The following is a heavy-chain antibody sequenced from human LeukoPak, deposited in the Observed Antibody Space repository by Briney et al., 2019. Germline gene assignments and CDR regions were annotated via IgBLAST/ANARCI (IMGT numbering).Heavy chain of an antibody. CDR3: ATEWELRLDYYYGMDV. D-gene: IGHD1-26*01. CDR1: RYTLTELS. CDR2: FDPEDGET. V-gene: IGHV1-24*01. J-gene: IGHJ6*02. Sequence: ASVKVSCKVSRYTLTELSMHWVRQAPGKGLEWMGGFDPEDGETIYAQKFQGRVTMTEDTSTDTAYMELSSLRSEDTAVYYCATEWELRLDYYYGMDVWGQGTTVTVSS.